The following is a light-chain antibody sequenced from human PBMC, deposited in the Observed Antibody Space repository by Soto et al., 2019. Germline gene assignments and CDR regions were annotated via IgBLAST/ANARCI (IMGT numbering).Light chain of an antibody. CDR3: SSYTGATAYV. J-gene: IGLJ1*01. V-gene: IGLV2-14*01. CDR1: SSDVGAYNY. CDR2: DVS. Sequence: SAQTQPVSVYGPAGQSSTISCTGTSSDVGAYNYDSWYQQYPGEAPKVIIYDVSHRPAGVSNRFSGSKSGNTASLTISGLQTQDEADYYCSSYTGATAYVFGTGTKVT.